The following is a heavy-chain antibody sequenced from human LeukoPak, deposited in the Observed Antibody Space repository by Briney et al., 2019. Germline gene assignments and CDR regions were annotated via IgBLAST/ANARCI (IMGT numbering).Heavy chain of an antibody. CDR2: ISSSGSTI. Sequence: EGSLRLSCAASGFTFSSYEMNWVRQAPGKGLEWVSYISSSGSTIYYADSVKGRFTISRDNSKNTVYLQMNSLRAEDTAMYYCATSIAAAVPDYWGQGTLVTVSS. D-gene: IGHD6-13*01. CDR1: GFTFSSYE. V-gene: IGHV3-48*03. CDR3: ATSIAAAVPDY. J-gene: IGHJ4*02.